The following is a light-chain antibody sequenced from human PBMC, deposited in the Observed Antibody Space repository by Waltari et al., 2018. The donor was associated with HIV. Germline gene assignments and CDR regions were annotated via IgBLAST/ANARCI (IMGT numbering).Light chain of an antibody. CDR2: DAS. CDR1: PSLTSTY. V-gene: IGKV3-20*01. CDR3: QQYVTSPLT. J-gene: IGKJ4*01. Sequence: EIVLTQSPGTLSLSVGERATLSCRASPSLTSTYIAWYQQKPGQAPSLLIYDASTRATGIPDRFSGSGSGTDFTLTISRLEPEDFAVYYCQQYVTSPLTFGGGTKVQT.